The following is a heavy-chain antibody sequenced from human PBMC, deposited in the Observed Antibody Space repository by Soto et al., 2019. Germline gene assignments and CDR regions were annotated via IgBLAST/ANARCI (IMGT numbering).Heavy chain of an antibody. CDR2: IYYSGTT. J-gene: IGHJ3*02. CDR1: GDSISNSY. Sequence: SETLSLTCNASGDSISNSYWSWIRQPPGKGLEWIAYIYYSGTTNYNPSLESRVTISMDTSKNQFSLRLTSVTAADTAVYYCAKSVVHQWLVHDAFDIWRQGTSVTVSS. V-gene: IGHV4-59*03. CDR3: AKSVVHQWLVHDAFDI. D-gene: IGHD6-19*01.